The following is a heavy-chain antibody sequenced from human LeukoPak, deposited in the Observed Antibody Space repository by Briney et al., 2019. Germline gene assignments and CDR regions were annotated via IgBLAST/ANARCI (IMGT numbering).Heavy chain of an antibody. V-gene: IGHV4-59*01. J-gene: IGHJ6*03. CDR3: ASFSYDVTGDSYMDV. Sequence: SETLSLTCTVSGDSISNYYWTWIRQPPGKGLEWIGYLFYSGSTNYNPSLKSRVTISVDTSKNQFSLKLSSVTAADTAVYYCASFSYDVTGDSYMDVWGKGTTVTVSS. CDR1: GDSISNYY. D-gene: IGHD5-12*01. CDR2: LFYSGST.